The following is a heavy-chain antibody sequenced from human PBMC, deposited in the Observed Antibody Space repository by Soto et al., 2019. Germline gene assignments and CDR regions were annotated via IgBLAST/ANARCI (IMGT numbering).Heavy chain of an antibody. CDR1: GFTFSTYA. J-gene: IGHJ5*02. CDR3: APLWRDGDYDVP. CDR2: IAASGVNK. V-gene: IGHV3-23*01. Sequence: GGSLRLSCAASGFTFSTYAMAWVRQAPGKGLEWVSTIAASGVNKFYADSVKGRFTISRDNSRGTLYLQMNSLSADDTAIYYSAPLWRDGDYDVPWGQGTLVTVSS. D-gene: IGHD4-17*01.